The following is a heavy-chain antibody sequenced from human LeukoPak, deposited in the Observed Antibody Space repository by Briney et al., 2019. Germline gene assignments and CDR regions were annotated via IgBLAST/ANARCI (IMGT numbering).Heavy chain of an antibody. CDR1: GFSIGSGYY. Sequence: PSETLSLTCAVSGFSIGSGYYWGWIRQPPGKGLEWIGNIYHSGSTYYNPSLMSRVTISIDTSNNQFSLKLSSVTAADTAVYYCATTSGSYSHFHHWGQGTAVTVSS. CDR2: IYHSGST. J-gene: IGHJ1*01. D-gene: IGHD1-26*01. V-gene: IGHV4-38-2*01. CDR3: ATTSGSYSHFHH.